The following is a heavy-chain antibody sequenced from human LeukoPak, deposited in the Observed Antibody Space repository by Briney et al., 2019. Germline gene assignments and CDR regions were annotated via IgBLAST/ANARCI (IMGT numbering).Heavy chain of an antibody. CDR3: AKERVGTSCSGCYMDV. D-gene: IGHD2-2*01. V-gene: IGHV3-23*01. J-gene: IGHJ6*03. Sequence: GGSLRLSCAASGLTFSTYAMTWVRQAQGKGLEWVSSSGDSTYYADSVKGRFTISRDNSKNTLYLQMNSLRAEDTAIYYCAKERVGTSCSGCYMDVRGKGATVTVSS. CDR1: GLTFSTYA. CDR2: SGDST.